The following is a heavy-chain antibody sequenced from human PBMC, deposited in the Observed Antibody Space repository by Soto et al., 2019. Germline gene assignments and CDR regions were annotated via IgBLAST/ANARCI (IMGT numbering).Heavy chain of an antibody. J-gene: IGHJ6*02. D-gene: IGHD1-26*01. CDR3: AKDGEWELNYYYGMDV. V-gene: IGHV3-30*18. CDR1: GFTFSSYG. CDR2: ISYDGSNK. Sequence: GGSLRLSCAASGFTFSSYGMHWVRQAPGKGLEWVAVISYDGSNKYYADSVKGRFTISRDNSKNTLYLQMNSLRAEDTAVYYCAKDGEWELNYYYGMDVWGQGTTVTVSS.